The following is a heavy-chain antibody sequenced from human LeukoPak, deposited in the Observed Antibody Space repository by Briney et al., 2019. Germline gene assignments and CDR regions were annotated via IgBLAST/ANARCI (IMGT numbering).Heavy chain of an antibody. CDR3: ARGGSYGGYFDY. D-gene: IGHD1-26*01. J-gene: IGHJ4*02. V-gene: IGHV3-30-3*01. CDR1: GFTFSSYA. Sequence: GGSLRLSCAASGFTFSSYAMHWVRQAPGKGLEWVAVISYDGSNKYYADSVKGRFTISRDNSKNTLYLQMNSLRAEATAVYYCARGGSYGGYFDYWGQGTLVTVSS. CDR2: ISYDGSNK.